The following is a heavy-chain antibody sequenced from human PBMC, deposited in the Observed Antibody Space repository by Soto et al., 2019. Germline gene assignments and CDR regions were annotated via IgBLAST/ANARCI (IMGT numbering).Heavy chain of an antibody. V-gene: IGHV4-31*03. Sequence: SETLSLTCTVSGGSISSGGYHWSWIRQHPGKGLEWIGYIYYSGSTYYNPSLKSRVTISVDTSKNQFSLKLSSVTAADTAVYYCARAAALVNWFDPWGQGTLVTVSS. CDR2: IYYSGST. J-gene: IGHJ5*02. CDR1: GGSISSGGYH. CDR3: ARAAALVNWFDP. D-gene: IGHD2-2*01.